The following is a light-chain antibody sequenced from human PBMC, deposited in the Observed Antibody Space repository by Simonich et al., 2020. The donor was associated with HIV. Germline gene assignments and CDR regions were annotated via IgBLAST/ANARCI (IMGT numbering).Light chain of an antibody. CDR2: GAY. CDR3: QQYGSSPRT. Sequence: EIVMTQSPATLSVSPGERATLSCRASQSVGINLAWYQQKPGQAPRLLIYGAYNRATGIPDRFSGSGSGTDFTLTISRLEPEDFAVYYCQQYGSSPRTFGGGTKVEIK. J-gene: IGKJ4*01. CDR1: QSVGIN. V-gene: IGKV3-20*01.